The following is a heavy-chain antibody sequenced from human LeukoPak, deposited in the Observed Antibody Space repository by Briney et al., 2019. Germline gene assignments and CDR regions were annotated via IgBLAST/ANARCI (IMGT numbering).Heavy chain of an antibody. J-gene: IGHJ5*02. V-gene: IGHV3-7*01. CDR3: ARVAFGVTDP. Sequence: TGGSLRLSCAASGFIFSSYWMSWVRQAPGKGLEWVANIKQDGSEKYYVDSVKGRFTISRDNAKNSLYLQMNSLRAEDTAVYYCARVAFGVTDPWGQGTLVTVAS. CDR2: IKQDGSEK. CDR1: GFIFSSYW. D-gene: IGHD3-3*01.